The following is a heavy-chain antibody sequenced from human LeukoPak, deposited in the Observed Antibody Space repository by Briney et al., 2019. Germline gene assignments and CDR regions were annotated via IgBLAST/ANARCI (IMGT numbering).Heavy chain of an antibody. CDR2: IYYSGST. CDR3: ARLPSGSSWYYFDY. CDR1: GGSISSYY. V-gene: IGHV4-59*08. J-gene: IGHJ4*02. Sequence: PSETLSLTCTVSGGSISSYYWSWIRQRPGKGLEWIGYIYYSGSTNYNPSLKSRVTISVDTSKNQFSLKLSSVTAADTAVYYCARLPSGSSWYYFDYWGQGTLVTVSS. D-gene: IGHD6-13*01.